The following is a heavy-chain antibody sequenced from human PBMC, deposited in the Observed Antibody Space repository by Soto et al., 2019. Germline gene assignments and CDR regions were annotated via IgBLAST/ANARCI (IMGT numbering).Heavy chain of an antibody. CDR2: IYYSGST. CDR3: ARDAEWDYRAFDI. CDR1: GGSISSYY. V-gene: IGHV4-59*01. J-gene: IGHJ3*02. D-gene: IGHD1-26*01. Sequence: QVQLQESGPGLVKPSETLSLTCTVSGGSISSYYWSWIRQPPGKGLEWIGYIYYSGSTNYNPSLKSRVTISVDTSKNQFSRKLSSVTAADTAVYYCARDAEWDYRAFDIWGQGTMVTVSS.